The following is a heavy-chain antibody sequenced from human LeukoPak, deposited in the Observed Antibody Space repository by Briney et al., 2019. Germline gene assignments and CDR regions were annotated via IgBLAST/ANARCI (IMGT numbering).Heavy chain of an antibody. Sequence: ASVKVSCKASGYTFTSYYMHWVRQAPGQGLEWMGIINPSGGSTSYAQKFQGRVTMTRDTSTSTVYMELSSLRSEDTAVYYCARVTIFGVVIFSLDYWGQGTLVTVSS. D-gene: IGHD3-3*01. CDR3: ARVTIFGVVIFSLDY. CDR2: INPSGGST. CDR1: GYTFTSYY. V-gene: IGHV1-46*01. J-gene: IGHJ4*02.